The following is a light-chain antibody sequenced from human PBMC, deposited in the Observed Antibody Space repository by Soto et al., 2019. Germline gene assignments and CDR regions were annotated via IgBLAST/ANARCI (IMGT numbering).Light chain of an antibody. CDR3: SSYSSSSTRV. Sequence: QSALTQPASVSGTPGQSITISCTGTSRDVGGYNYVSWYQQHPGKAPKLIIYEVSNRPSGVSKRFSGSKSGNTASLTISGLQAEDEADYYCSSYSSSSTRVFGTGTKLTVL. J-gene: IGLJ1*01. CDR1: SRDVGGYNY. CDR2: EVS. V-gene: IGLV2-14*01.